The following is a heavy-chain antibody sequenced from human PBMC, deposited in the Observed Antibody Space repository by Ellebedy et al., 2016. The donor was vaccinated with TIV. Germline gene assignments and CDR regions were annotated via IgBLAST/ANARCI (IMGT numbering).Heavy chain of an antibody. V-gene: IGHV4-34*01. CDR3: ARERAIAVAVLDY. Sequence: MPSETLSLTCAVYGGSFSGYYWSWIRQPPGKGLEWIGEINHSGSTNYNPSLKSRVTISVDTSKNQFSLKLSSVTAADTAVYYCARERAIAVAVLDYWGQGTLVTVSS. CDR2: INHSGST. D-gene: IGHD6-19*01. J-gene: IGHJ4*02. CDR1: GGSFSGYY.